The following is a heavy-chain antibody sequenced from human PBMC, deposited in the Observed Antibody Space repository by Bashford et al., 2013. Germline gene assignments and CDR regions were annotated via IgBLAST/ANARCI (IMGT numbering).Heavy chain of an antibody. CDR2: IYYSGST. D-gene: IGHD4-17*01. Sequence: SETLSLTCTVSGGSISSYYWSWIRQPPGKGLEWIGYIYYSGSTNYNPSLKSRVTISVDTSKNQFSLKLSSVTAADTAVYYCARGRAATVTSRFSGTSWGQGTTVTVS. CDR3: ARGRAATVTSRFSGTS. V-gene: IGHV4-59*01. CDR1: GGSISSYY. J-gene: IGHJ6*02.